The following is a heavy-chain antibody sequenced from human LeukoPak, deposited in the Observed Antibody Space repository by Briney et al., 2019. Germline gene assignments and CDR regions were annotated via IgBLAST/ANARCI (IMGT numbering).Heavy chain of an antibody. CDR3: AKGGPLGYCTGTSCYTVFH. J-gene: IGHJ4*02. CDR2: ISGSGGST. CDR1: GFTFSSYA. D-gene: IGHD2-2*02. Sequence: GGSLRLSCAASGFTFSSYAMSWVRQAPGKGLKWVSAISGSGGSTYYADSVKGRFTISRDNSKNTLYLQMNSLRAEDTAIYYCAKGGPLGYCTGTSCYTVFHWGQGTLVTVSS. V-gene: IGHV3-23*01.